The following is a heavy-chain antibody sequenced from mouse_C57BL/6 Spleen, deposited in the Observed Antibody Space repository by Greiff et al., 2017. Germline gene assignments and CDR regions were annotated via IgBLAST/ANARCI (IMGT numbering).Heavy chain of an antibody. CDR3: ARPHYGSYFDY. J-gene: IGHJ2*01. CDR1: GYTFTSYW. Sequence: QVQLQQPGAELVMPGASVKLSCKASGYTFTSYWMHWVKQRPGPGLEWIGELDPSDSYTNYNQKFKGKSTLTVDKSSSTAYMQLSSLTSEDSAVYYCARPHYGSYFDYWGQGTTLTVSS. CDR2: LDPSDSYT. D-gene: IGHD1-1*01. V-gene: IGHV1-69*01.